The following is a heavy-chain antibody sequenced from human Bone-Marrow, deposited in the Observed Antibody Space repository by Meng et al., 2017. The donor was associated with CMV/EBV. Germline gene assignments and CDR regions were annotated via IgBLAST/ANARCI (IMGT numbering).Heavy chain of an antibody. V-gene: IGHV3-33*06. CDR3: AKGDYAFWSALSH. J-gene: IGHJ4*02. CDR1: GFTFSSYG. D-gene: IGHD3-3*01. CDR2: IWYDGSNK. Sequence: GGSLRLSCAASGFTFSSYGMHWVRQAPGKGLEWVAVIWYDGSNKYYADSVKGRFTISRDNSKNTLYLQMNSLRAEDTAVYYCAKGDYAFWSALSHWGQGTLVTVSS.